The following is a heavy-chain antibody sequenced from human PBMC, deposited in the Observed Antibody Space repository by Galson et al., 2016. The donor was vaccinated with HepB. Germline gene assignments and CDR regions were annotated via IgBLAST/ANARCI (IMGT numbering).Heavy chain of an antibody. V-gene: IGHV3-9*01. CDR3: AKPNKRCNGGNCQSFDAFDV. CDR2: ISWNSGNI. D-gene: IGHD2-21*02. J-gene: IGHJ3*01. Sequence: SLRLSCAASGFNFVDYAMHWVRQVPGKGLDWVAGISWNSGNIGYADSVKGRFIVSRDNAKSSLYLQMNSLGPEDTALYYCAKPNKRCNGGNCQSFDAFDVWGQGTMVTVSS. CDR1: GFNFVDYA.